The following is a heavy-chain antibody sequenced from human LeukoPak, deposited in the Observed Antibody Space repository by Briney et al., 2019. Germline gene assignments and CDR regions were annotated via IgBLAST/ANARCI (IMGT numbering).Heavy chain of an antibody. CDR1: GFTFSDYG. CDR2: ISYDGSNK. CDR3: AKDPSSYYYDSSGYYPGY. V-gene: IGHV3-30*18. J-gene: IGHJ4*02. Sequence: PGGSLGLSCAASGFTFSDYGMHWVRQAPGKGLEWVALISYDGSNKDYADSVKGRFTISRDNSKNTLYLQMNSLRAEDTAVYYCAKDPSSYYYDSSGYYPGYWGQGTLVTVSS. D-gene: IGHD3-22*01.